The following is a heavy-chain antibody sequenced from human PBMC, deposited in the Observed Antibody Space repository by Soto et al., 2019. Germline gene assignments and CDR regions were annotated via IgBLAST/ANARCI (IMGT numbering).Heavy chain of an antibody. CDR2: MNPRSGNT. D-gene: IGHD2-15*01. CDR1: GDTFSKYD. Sequence: QVMLVQSGAEVKKPGASVKVSCQASGDTFSKYDIHWVRLATGHGLEWMGWMNPRSGNTGYAQKFRGRVIKTRNTANTTAYMELSSLKYEDSAIYYCTRARGAETFDFWGQGARVTVSS. J-gene: IGHJ5*01. CDR3: TRARGAETFDF. V-gene: IGHV1-8*01.